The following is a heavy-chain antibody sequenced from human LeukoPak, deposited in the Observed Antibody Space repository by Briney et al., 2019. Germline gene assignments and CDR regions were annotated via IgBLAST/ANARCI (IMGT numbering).Heavy chain of an antibody. CDR3: AKVATAAGTFLGWFDP. CDR2: ISYDGSNK. V-gene: IGHV3-30-3*01. Sequence: GRSLRLSCAASGLTFSSYAMHWVRQAPGKGLEWVAVISYDGSNKYYADSVKGRFTISRDNSKNTLYLQMNSLRAEDTAVYYCAKVATAAGTFLGWFDPWGQGTLVTVSS. J-gene: IGHJ5*02. D-gene: IGHD6-13*01. CDR1: GLTFSSYA.